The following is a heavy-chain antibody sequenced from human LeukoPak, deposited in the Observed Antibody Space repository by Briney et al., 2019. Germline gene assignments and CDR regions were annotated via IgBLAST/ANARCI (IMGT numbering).Heavy chain of an antibody. CDR1: GGSISSYY. J-gene: IGHJ5*02. D-gene: IGHD2-2*02. CDR2: IYYSGNT. V-gene: IGHV4-59*01. CDR3: ARDLGYCSTTSCYTWFDP. Sequence: SETLSLTCTVPGGSISSYYWSWIRQPPGKGLEWIGYIYYSGNTNYNPSLKSRLTMSVDTSKNQFSLKLSSVTAADTAVYYCARDLGYCSTTSCYTWFDPWGQGTLVTVSS.